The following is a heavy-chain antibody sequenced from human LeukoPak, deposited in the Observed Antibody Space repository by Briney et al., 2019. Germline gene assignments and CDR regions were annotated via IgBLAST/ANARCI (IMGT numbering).Heavy chain of an antibody. CDR2: INPNSGGT. CDR3: ARGFKRQQLVLGY. Sequence: ASVKVSCKASGYTFTGYYMHWVRQAPGQGLEWMGWINPNSGGTNYAQKFQGRVTMTRDTSISTAYMELSRLRSDDTAVYYCARGFKRQQLVLGYWGQRTLVTVSS. V-gene: IGHV1-2*02. J-gene: IGHJ4*02. CDR1: GYTFTGYY. D-gene: IGHD6-13*01.